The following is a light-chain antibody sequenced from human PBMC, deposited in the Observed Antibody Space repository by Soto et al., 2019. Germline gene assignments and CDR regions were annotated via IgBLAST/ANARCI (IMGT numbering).Light chain of an antibody. J-gene: IGLJ1*01. Sequence: ALAQPASVSGSPGQSITISCTGTSSDVGGYNYVSWYQQHPGKAPKLMIYEVSNRPSGVSNRFSGSKSGNTASLTISGLQAEDEADYYCSSYTSSSTLVFGTGTKVT. CDR3: SSYTSSSTLV. V-gene: IGLV2-14*01. CDR2: EVS. CDR1: SSDVGGYNY.